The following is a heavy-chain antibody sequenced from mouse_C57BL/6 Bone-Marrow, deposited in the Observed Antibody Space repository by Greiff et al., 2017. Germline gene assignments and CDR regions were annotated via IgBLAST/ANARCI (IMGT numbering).Heavy chain of an antibody. V-gene: IGHV14-4*01. CDR2: IDPEIGDT. CDR3: SSFVGDYFYF. J-gene: IGHJ2*01. CDR1: GFNFKDDY. Sequence: EVKLVESGAELVRPGASVKLSCTASGFNFKDDYIHWVQQRPEQGLEWIGWIDPEIGDTEYASKFPGKATITLDTSSNTAYLQLSSLTSEATAVYYCSSFVGDYFYFGGQGTPLPGAS.